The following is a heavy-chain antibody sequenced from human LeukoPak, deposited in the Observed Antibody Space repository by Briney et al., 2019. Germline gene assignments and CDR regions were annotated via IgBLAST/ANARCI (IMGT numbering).Heavy chain of an antibody. D-gene: IGHD3-22*01. V-gene: IGHV3-23*01. CDR3: TRSSYDSSGLFDY. CDR1: GFTFSSYA. Sequence: PGGSLRLSCAASGFTFSSYAMSWVRQAPGKGREWVSAISGSGGSTYYADSVKGRFTIFRDNSKNTLYLQMNSLRAEDTAVYYCTRSSYDSSGLFDYWGQGTLVTVSS. CDR2: ISGSGGST. J-gene: IGHJ4*02.